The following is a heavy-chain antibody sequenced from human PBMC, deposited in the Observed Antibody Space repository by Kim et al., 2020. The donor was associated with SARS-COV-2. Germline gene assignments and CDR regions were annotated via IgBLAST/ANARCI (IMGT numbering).Heavy chain of an antibody. D-gene: IGHD2-21*01. J-gene: IGHJ4*02. CDR2: K. V-gene: IGHV3-30*01. Sequence: KYYPDSVKGRFTISRDNARNTLYLQMNSLRDEDTAIYYCVGERRGGEFDNWGQGTLVTVSS. CDR3: VGERRGGEFDN.